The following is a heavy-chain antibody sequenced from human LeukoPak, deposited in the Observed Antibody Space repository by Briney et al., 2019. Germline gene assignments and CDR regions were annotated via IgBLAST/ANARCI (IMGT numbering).Heavy chain of an antibody. CDR1: GLTFSSYG. J-gene: IGHJ4*02. Sequence: GGSLRLSCAAPGLTFSSYGMHWVRQAPGKGLEWVAFIRYDGSNKYYADSVKGRFTISRDNSKNTLYLQMNSLRAEDTAVYYCAKDLGGVLRYFDWLFDYWGQGTLVTVSS. V-gene: IGHV3-30*02. CDR3: AKDLGGVLRYFDWLFDY. D-gene: IGHD3-9*01. CDR2: IRYDGSNK.